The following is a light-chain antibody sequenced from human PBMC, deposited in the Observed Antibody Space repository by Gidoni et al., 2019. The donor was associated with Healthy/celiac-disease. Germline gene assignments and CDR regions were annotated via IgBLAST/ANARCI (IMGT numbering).Light chain of an antibody. CDR2: AAS. J-gene: IGKJ2*01. Sequence: DIQMTQSLSSLSASVGDRVTITCRASQSISSYLNWYQQKPGKAPKLLIYAASSLQSGVPSRFSCSGSGTDFTLTISSLQPEDFATYYCQQSYSTPYTFGQGTKLEIK. CDR1: QSISSY. V-gene: IGKV1-39*01. CDR3: QQSYSTPYT.